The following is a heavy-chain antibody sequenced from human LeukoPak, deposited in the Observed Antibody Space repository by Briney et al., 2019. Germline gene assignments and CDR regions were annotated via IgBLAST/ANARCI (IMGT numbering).Heavy chain of an antibody. CDR2: TYYKSKWYN. Sequence: SQTLSLTCTISGDSVSSNSGTWNWIRQSPSRGLEWLGRTYYKSKWYNDYAFSVKSRISINPDTSTNRFSLRLNSVTPDDTAVYYCARRLTQYDCFDPWGQGILVTVSS. D-gene: IGHD2-2*01. CDR1: GDSVSSNSGT. J-gene: IGHJ5*02. V-gene: IGHV6-1*01. CDR3: ARRLTQYDCFDP.